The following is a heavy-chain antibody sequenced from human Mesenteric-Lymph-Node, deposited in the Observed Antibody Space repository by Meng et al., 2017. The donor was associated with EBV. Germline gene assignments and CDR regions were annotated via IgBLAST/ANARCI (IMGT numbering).Heavy chain of an antibody. J-gene: IGHJ1*01. CDR2: IYYAGST. V-gene: IGHV4-4*02. CDR3: ASGGVRDPSPPY. D-gene: IGHD3-16*01. CDR1: VDSISNSNW. Sequence: APRQGVGPCLVSPWGTLALSCAVSVDSISNSNWWSLVRQPSGKGLEWIGEIYYAGSTNYNPSLKSRVSMSVDKSKNEFSLEVNSVTAADTAVYYCASGGVRDPSPPYWGQGALVTVSS.